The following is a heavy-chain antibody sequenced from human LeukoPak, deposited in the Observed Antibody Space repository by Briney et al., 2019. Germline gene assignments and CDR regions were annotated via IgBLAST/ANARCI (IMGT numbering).Heavy chain of an antibody. V-gene: IGHV1-2*02. Sequence: AASVKVSCKASGYTFTGYYMHWVRQAPGQGLEWMGWINPNSGGTNYAQKFQGRVTMTRDTSISTAYMELSSLRSDDTAMYYCARDLTAGSGYYNNWFDPWGQGTLVTVSS. D-gene: IGHD3-22*01. J-gene: IGHJ5*02. CDR1: GYTFTGYY. CDR3: ARDLTAGSGYYNNWFDP. CDR2: INPNSGGT.